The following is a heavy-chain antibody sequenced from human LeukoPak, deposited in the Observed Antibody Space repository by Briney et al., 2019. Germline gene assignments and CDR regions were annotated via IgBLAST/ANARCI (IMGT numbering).Heavy chain of an antibody. D-gene: IGHD3-22*01. Sequence: PGGSLRLSCAASGFTFSNAWMSWVRQAPGKGLEWVGRIKSKTDGGTTDYAAPVKGRFTISRDDSKNTLYLQMNSLRAEDTAVYYCAKARGDQYYYDSSGYWDYWGQGTLVTVSS. CDR3: AKARGDQYYYDSSGYWDY. V-gene: IGHV3-15*01. CDR1: GFTFSNAW. J-gene: IGHJ4*02. CDR2: IKSKTDGGTT.